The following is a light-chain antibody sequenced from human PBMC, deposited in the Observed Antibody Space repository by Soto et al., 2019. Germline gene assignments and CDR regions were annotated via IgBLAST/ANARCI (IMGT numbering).Light chain of an antibody. CDR3: QYYNNWALWT. Sequence: EIVLTQSPGTLSLSPGERATLSCRASQSVSSSYLAWYQQKPGQAPRLLIYGASNRATGIPDRFSGSGSGTDFTLTISRLEPEDFAVYYCQYYNNWALWTFGQGTKVDIK. CDR2: GAS. V-gene: IGKV3-20*01. J-gene: IGKJ1*01. CDR1: QSVSSSY.